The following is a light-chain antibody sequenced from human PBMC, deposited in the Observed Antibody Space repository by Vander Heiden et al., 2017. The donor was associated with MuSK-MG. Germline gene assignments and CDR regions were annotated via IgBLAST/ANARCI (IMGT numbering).Light chain of an antibody. CDR2: DAS. CDR1: QGISSY. CDR3: RQEDNWPNT. Sequence: IWITHPPSSFPPSTRDTGTITCRASQGISSYLACYQQKPGKAPKLLLYDASTMLSGVPSRSSGSRSGTDFTLTIISLQSEDFAASYCRQEDNWPNTFGGGTKVEIK. J-gene: IGKJ4*01. V-gene: IGKV1-8*01.